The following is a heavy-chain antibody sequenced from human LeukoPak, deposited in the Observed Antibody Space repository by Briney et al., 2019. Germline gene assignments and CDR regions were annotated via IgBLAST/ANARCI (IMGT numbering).Heavy chain of an antibody. CDR2: MGNSDSTR. J-gene: IGHJ6*02. CDR3: ARDGYCSGGRCHNDYYYGVDV. CDR1: GFTFSDYY. Sequence: PGGSLRLSCAATGFTFSDYYINWIRQAPGKGLEWLSYMGNSDSTRYYADSVKGRFTISRDNAENSLYLQINSLRVEDTAVYYCARDGYCSGGRCHNDYYYGVDVWGQGTTVTASS. V-gene: IGHV3-11*01. D-gene: IGHD2-15*01.